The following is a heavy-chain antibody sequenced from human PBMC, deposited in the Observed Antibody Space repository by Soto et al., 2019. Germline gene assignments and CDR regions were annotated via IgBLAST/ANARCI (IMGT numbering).Heavy chain of an antibody. Sequence: PSETVSLTCTVSCASISGFYWSWIRKSAGKGLEWIGRIYATGTTDYNPSLKSRVMMSVDTSKKQFSLKLGSVTAADTAVYYCVRDGTKTLRDWFDPWGQGISVTV. CDR1: CASISGFY. CDR2: IYATGTT. CDR3: VRDGTKTLRDWFDP. D-gene: IGHD1-1*01. J-gene: IGHJ5*02. V-gene: IGHV4-4*07.